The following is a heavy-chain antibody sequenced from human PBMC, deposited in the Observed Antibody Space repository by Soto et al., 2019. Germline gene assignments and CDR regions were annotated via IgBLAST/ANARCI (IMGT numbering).Heavy chain of an antibody. CDR3: ARNRLVTT. Sequence: SETLSLTCAVSGGSISSGGYSWSWIRQPPGKGLEWIGYIYHSGSTNYNLSLKSRVTISVDTSKNQFSLKLSSVTAADTAVYYCARNRLVTTWGQGTLVTFSS. CDR1: GGSISSGGYS. V-gene: IGHV4-30-2*01. J-gene: IGHJ5*02. CDR2: IYHSGST. D-gene: IGHD6-6*01.